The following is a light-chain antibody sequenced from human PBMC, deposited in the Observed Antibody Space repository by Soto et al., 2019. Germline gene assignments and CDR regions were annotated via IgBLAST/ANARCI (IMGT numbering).Light chain of an antibody. V-gene: IGLV2-11*01. CDR1: SSDVGGYNY. Sequence: QSVLTQPRSVSGSPGQSVTISCTGTSSDVGGYNYVSWYQQHPGKAPKLMIYDVSKRPSGVPDRFSGSKSGNTASLTISGLRAEDGGDYYCQSYDSTLSARYVFGTGTKVTVL. CDR2: DVS. CDR3: QSYDSTLSARYV. J-gene: IGLJ1*01.